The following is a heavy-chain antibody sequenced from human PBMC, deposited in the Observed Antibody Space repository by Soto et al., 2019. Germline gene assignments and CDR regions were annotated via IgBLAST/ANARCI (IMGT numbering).Heavy chain of an antibody. V-gene: IGHV3-33*01. CDR3: ARVGQWELPDY. J-gene: IGHJ4*02. CDR1: GFTFSSYG. D-gene: IGHD1-26*01. Sequence: QVQLVESGGGVVQPGRSLRLSCAASGFTFSSYGMHWVRQAPGKGLEWVAVIWYDGSNKYYADSVKGRFTISRDNSKNTVYLQMNSLRAEDTAVYYCARVGQWELPDYWGQGTLVTVSS. CDR2: IWYDGSNK.